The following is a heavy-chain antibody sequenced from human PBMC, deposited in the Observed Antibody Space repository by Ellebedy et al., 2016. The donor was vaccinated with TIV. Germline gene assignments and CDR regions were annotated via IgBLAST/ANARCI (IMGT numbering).Heavy chain of an antibody. V-gene: IGHV3-30*04. CDR2: MSSDGRYK. CDR3: TREEGPTHFDY. Sequence: GGSLRLSXAASGFTFSSSAMHWVRQAPGKGLEWVASMSSDGRYKYYAGSVKGRFTISRDNSENTLYLRMDSLRGDDTAVYYCTREEGPTHFDYWGQGTLVTVSS. CDR1: GFTFSSSA. J-gene: IGHJ4*02. D-gene: IGHD1-26*01.